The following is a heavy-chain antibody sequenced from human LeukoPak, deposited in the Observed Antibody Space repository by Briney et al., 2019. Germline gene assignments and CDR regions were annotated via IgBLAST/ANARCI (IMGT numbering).Heavy chain of an antibody. J-gene: IGHJ6*03. CDR2: IYPTGNT. V-gene: IGHV4-4*07. Sequence: SETLSLTCSVSGGAIISYYWRWIRQPPGKGPGWIWRIYPTGNTDYNPSPKTRVTISTDHSKKRSSLRLKYVIGAETTGFYCAGLKFYVSTGYSPGDYMDVGGKGTAVTV. CDR1: GGAIISYY. D-gene: IGHD2-21*01. CDR3: AGLKFYVSTGYSPGDYMDV.